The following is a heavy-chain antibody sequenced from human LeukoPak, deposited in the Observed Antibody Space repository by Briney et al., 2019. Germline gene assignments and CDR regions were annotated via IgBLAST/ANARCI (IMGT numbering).Heavy chain of an antibody. CDR2: IKSDGGT. V-gene: IGHV3-74*01. D-gene: IGHD3-22*01. Sequence: GGSLRLSCGASGFTFSPYWVHWVRQAPGKGLVWVSRIKSDGGTNYADSVKGRFTISRDNAKKTGSLQMNSLRPEDTGVYYCGRAACEIGGYYPEYFRHWGQGTLVTVSS. J-gene: IGHJ1*01. CDR1: GFTFSPYW. CDR3: GRAACEIGGYYPEYFRH.